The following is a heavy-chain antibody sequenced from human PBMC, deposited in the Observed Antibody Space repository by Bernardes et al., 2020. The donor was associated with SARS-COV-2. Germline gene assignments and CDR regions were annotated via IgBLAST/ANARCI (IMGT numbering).Heavy chain of an antibody. D-gene: IGHD3-3*01. Sequence: GGSLRLSCAASGFTFSSYSMNWVRQAPGKGLEWVSYISSSSTIYYADSVKGRFTISRDNAKNSLYLQMNSLRAEDTAVYYCARRYYDFWSGNNYYYYYMDVWGKGTTVTVSS. CDR3: ARRYYDFWSGNNYYYYYMDV. V-gene: IGHV3-48*04. CDR2: ISSSSTI. CDR1: GFTFSSYS. J-gene: IGHJ6*03.